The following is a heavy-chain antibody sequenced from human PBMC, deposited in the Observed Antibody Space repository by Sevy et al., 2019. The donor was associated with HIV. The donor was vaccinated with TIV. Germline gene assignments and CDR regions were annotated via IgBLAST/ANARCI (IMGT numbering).Heavy chain of an antibody. CDR2: ISPFNNKT. V-gene: IGHV1-18*01. J-gene: IGHJ5*02. Sequence: ATVKVSCKASGYTFSNYGISWVRQAPGQGLKWMGWISPFNNKTNYAQKFQGRVSLTSDTSATTAYMEVTSLRSDDTAVYYCARDRAYDWGEGWFDPWGQGTLVTVSS. D-gene: IGHD3-16*01. CDR3: ARDRAYDWGEGWFDP. CDR1: GYTFSNYG.